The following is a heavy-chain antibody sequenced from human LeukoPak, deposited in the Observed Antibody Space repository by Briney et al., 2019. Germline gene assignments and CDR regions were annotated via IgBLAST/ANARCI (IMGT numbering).Heavy chain of an antibody. CDR2: IKQDGSEK. CDR3: ARLIVVVITTRPYGMDV. CDR1: GFTFSSYW. V-gene: IGHV3-7*01. Sequence: GGSLGLSCAASGFTFSSYWMSWVRQAPGKGLEWVANIKQDGSEKYYVDSVKGRFTISRDNAKNSLYLQMNSLRAEDTAVYYCARLIVVVITTRPYGMDVWGQGTTVTVSS. J-gene: IGHJ6*02. D-gene: IGHD3-22*01.